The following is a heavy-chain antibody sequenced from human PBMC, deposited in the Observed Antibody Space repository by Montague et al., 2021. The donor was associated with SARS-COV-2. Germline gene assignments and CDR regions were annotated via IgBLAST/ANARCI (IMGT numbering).Heavy chain of an antibody. CDR2: IYTSGST. CDR3: ARDVGTSMPY. V-gene: IGHV4-61*02. D-gene: IGHD5-18*01. Sequence: TLFLTCTVSGGSITSGSYYWSWIRQPAGKGLEWIGRIYTSGSTNYNPSLKSRAAISVDTAKNQFSLKLSSVTAADTAVYYCARDVGTSMPYWGQGTLVTVSS. J-gene: IGHJ4*02. CDR1: GGSITSGSYY.